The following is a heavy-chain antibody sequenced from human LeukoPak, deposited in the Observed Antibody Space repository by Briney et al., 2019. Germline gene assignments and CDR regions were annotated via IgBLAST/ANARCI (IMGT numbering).Heavy chain of an antibody. J-gene: IGHJ4*02. Sequence: GGSLRLSCAASGFTFSSYSMNWVRQAPGKGLEWVSSISSSSYIYYADSVKGRFTISRDNAKNSLYLQMNSLRAEDTAVYYCARDSAGYSSGCSDYWGQGTLVTVSS. D-gene: IGHD6-19*01. CDR2: ISSSSYI. V-gene: IGHV3-21*01. CDR3: ARDSAGYSSGCSDY. CDR1: GFTFSSYS.